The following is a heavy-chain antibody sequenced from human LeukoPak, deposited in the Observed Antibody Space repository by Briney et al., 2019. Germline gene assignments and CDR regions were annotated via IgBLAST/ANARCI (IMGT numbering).Heavy chain of an antibody. J-gene: IGHJ3*02. CDR3: ARGRYCSADICSGGDAFDI. Sequence: SETLSLTCTVSGGSINNYYWSWIRHPAGKGLEWIGRIYTRGSTNYNPSLKSLVTMSVDTSKNQFSLKLSSVTAADTAVYYCARGRYCSADICSGGDAFDIWGQGTMVSVSS. V-gene: IGHV4-4*07. CDR2: IYTRGST. CDR1: GGSINNYY. D-gene: IGHD2-15*01.